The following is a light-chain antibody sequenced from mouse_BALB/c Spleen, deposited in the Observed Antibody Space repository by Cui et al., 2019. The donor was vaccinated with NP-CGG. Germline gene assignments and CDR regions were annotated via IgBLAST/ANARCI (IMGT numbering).Light chain of an antibody. Sequence: QAVVTQESALTTSAGETVTLTCRSSTGAVTTSNYANWVQEKPDHLFTGLIGGTNNRPPGVPARFSGSLIGDKAALTITGAQTEDEAIYFRALWYSNHWVFGGGTKLTVL. CDR3: ALWYSNHWV. CDR2: GTN. V-gene: IGLV1*01. J-gene: IGLJ1*01. CDR1: TGAVTTSNY.